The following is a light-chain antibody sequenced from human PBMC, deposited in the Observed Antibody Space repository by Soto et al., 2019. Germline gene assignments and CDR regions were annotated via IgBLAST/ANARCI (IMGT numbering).Light chain of an antibody. CDR2: AAS. Sequence: DIQMTQSPSSLSASVGDRVTITCRASQNISRHLNWYQQKPGKAPKLLIFAASTLQGGVPSRFSGSVSGTDFTLTIRSLYPGDFATYYCQQSYRTSRTFGQGTRLEVK. CDR3: QQSYRTSRT. V-gene: IGKV1-39*01. J-gene: IGKJ2*01. CDR1: QNISRH.